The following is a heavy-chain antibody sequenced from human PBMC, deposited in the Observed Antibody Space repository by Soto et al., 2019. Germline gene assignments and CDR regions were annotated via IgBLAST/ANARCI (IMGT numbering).Heavy chain of an antibody. CDR3: ARRGTPSEGIGRTKNPWTFDY. J-gene: IGHJ4*02. CDR1: GGTFSSYA. Sequence: QVQLVQSGAEVKKPGSSVKVSCKASGGTFSSYAISWVRQAPGQGLEWMGGIIPIFGTANYAQKFQGRVTITADESTSTAYMELSSLRSEDTAVYYCARRGTPSEGIGRTKNPWTFDYWGQGTLVTVSS. D-gene: IGHD3-16*01. CDR2: IIPIFGTA. V-gene: IGHV1-69*01.